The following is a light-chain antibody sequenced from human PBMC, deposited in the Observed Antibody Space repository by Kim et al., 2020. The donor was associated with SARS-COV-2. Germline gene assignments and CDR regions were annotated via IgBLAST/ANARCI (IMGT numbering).Light chain of an antibody. CDR2: AAP. CDR3: LQDHNYVWT. V-gene: IGKV1-6*01. J-gene: IGKJ1*01. Sequence: AIQMTQSPPSLSAYVGDRVNITCRASQGIRNELDWYQQKPGTAPKLLIYAAPSLQSGVPSRFSGSGSGTDFTLTISSLQREDFETYHCLQDHNYVWTFGRGKKV. CDR1: QGIRNE.